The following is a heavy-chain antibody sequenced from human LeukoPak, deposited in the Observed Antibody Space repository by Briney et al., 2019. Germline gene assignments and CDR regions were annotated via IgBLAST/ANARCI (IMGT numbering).Heavy chain of an antibody. V-gene: IGHV4-59*08. CDR1: GASMTDYY. Sequence: SETLSLTCTVSGASMTDYYWSWIRQPPGKGLEWIAYSHYSGETKYNPSLKSRITISVDTSKNQFSLKLSSVTAADTAVYFCARQPGRTAAFDIWGQGTTVTVSA. D-gene: IGHD1/OR15-1a*01. CDR2: SHYSGET. CDR3: ARQPGRTAAFDI. J-gene: IGHJ3*02.